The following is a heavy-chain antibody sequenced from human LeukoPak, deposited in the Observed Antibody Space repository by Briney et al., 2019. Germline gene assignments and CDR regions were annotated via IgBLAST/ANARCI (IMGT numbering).Heavy chain of an antibody. J-gene: IGHJ6*03. CDR2: ISWNSGSI. Sequence: PGGSLRLSCAASGFTFDDYAMHWVRQAPGKGLEWVSGISWNSGSIGYADSVKGRFTISRDNAKNYLYLQMNSLRAEDMALYYCAKDAGSGPSYYYMDVWGKGTTVTVSS. CDR1: GFTFDDYA. V-gene: IGHV3-9*03. D-gene: IGHD3-10*01. CDR3: AKDAGSGPSYYYMDV.